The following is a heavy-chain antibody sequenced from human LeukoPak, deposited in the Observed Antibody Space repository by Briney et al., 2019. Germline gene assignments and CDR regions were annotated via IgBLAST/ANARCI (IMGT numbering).Heavy chain of an antibody. V-gene: IGHV3-11*01. J-gene: IGHJ1*01. D-gene: IGHD3-22*01. CDR3: ARDYYDSSGYYLTEYFQH. CDR2: ISRGDGPT. CDR1: GFTFSDYY. Sequence: TGGSVRLSCAASGFTFSDYYMTWIRQAPGKGLEWISYISRGDGPTYYADSVKGRFTISRDNAKNSLFLQMNSLRVEDTAVYYCARDYYDSSGYYLTEYFQHWGQGTLVTVSS.